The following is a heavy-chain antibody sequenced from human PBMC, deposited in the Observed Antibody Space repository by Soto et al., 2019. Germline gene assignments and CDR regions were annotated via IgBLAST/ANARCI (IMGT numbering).Heavy chain of an antibody. D-gene: IGHD6-13*01. CDR2: VYHGGNT. CDR1: GFSISSGNY. J-gene: IGHJ4*02. CDR3: ARHKDTSSRYLLPDY. Sequence: SETLSLTCAVSGFSISSGNYWGWIRKHPGKGLEWIGSVYHGGNTYYNPSLKSRVTISVDMAKNQFSLKVSSVTATDTAVYFCARHKDTSSRYLLPDYWGQGTLVTVSS. V-gene: IGHV4-38-2*01.